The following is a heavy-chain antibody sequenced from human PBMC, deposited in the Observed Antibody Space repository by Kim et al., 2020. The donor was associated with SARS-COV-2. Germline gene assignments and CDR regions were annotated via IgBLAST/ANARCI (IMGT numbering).Heavy chain of an antibody. CDR1: GFTLSSYS. V-gene: IGHV3-21*01. J-gene: IGHJ6*02. D-gene: IGHD3-22*01. CDR3: ARLAIGYYGMDV. Sequence: GGSLRLSCAASGFTLSSYSMNWVRQAPGKGLEWVSSISSSSSYIYYADSVKGRFTISRDNAKNSLYLQMNSLRAEDTAVYYCARLAIGYYGMDVWGQGTTVTVSS. CDR2: ISSSSSYI.